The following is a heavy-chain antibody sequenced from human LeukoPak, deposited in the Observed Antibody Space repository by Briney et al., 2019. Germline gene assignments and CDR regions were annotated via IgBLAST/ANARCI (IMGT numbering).Heavy chain of an antibody. D-gene: IGHD5-12*01. Sequence: SETLSLTCTVSGGSISSGDYYWSWIRQPPGKGLEWIGYIYYSGSTYYNPSLKSRVTISVDTSKNQFSLKLSSVTAADTAVYYCARGLRGYSGYACFDYWGQGTLVTVSS. CDR3: ARGLRGYSGYACFDY. CDR1: GGSISSGDYY. CDR2: IYYSGST. V-gene: IGHV4-30-4*01. J-gene: IGHJ4*02.